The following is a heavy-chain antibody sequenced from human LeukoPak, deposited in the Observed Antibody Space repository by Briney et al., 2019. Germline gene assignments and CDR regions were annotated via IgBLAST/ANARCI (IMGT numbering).Heavy chain of an antibody. CDR3: ARAVATIKEGYYYMDV. CDR1: GYTFTSYG. D-gene: IGHD5-24*01. J-gene: IGHJ6*03. Sequence: GASVKVSCKASGYTFTSYGISWVRQAPGQGLEWMGWISAYNGNTNYAQKLQGRVTMTTDTSTSTAYMELRSLRSDDTAVYYCARAVATIKEGYYYMDVWGKGTTVTVSS. CDR2: ISAYNGNT. V-gene: IGHV1-18*01.